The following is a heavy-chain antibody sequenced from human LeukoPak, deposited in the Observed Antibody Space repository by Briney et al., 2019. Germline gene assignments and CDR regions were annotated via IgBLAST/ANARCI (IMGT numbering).Heavy chain of an antibody. CDR1: GFRFSSYA. CDR3: VKTMIPFGGLIRTDAFDI. Sequence: PGGSLSLSCSASGFRFSSYALHWVRPAPGKGLQYVSGINSHGDNTYYADSVRGRFTISRDNSKNTVFLQMSSLRAEDTALYYCVKTMIPFGGLIRTDAFDIWGPGTTVTVSS. CDR2: INSHGDNT. V-gene: IGHV3-64D*06. D-gene: IGHD3-16*01. J-gene: IGHJ3*02.